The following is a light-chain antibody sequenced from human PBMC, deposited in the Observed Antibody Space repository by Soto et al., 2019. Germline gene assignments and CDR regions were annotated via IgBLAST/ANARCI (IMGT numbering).Light chain of an antibody. CDR3: QQRSNWPPLLT. V-gene: IGKV3-11*01. J-gene: IGKJ4*01. CDR2: DAS. Sequence: ETVLTQSPATLSLSPGERATLSCRASQSVGSYLAWYQQKPGQAPRLLIYDASTRATGIPARFSGSGSGTDFTLTISSLETDDFAVYYCQQRSNWPPLLTFGGGTKVEIK. CDR1: QSVGSY.